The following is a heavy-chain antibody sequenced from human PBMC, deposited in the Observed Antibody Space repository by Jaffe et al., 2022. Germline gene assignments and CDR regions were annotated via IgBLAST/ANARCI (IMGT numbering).Heavy chain of an antibody. D-gene: IGHD6-6*01. J-gene: IGHJ6*03. Sequence: QVQLVQSGAEVKKPGSSVKVSCKASGGTFSSYAISWVRQAPGQGLEWMGGIIPIFGTANYAQKFQGRVTITADESTSTAYMELSSLRSEDTAVYYCAQPDRPYSSSSYYYYYYMDVWGKGTTVTVSS. CDR2: IIPIFGTA. V-gene: IGHV1-69*01. CDR3: AQPDRPYSSSSYYYYYYMDV. CDR1: GGTFSSYA.